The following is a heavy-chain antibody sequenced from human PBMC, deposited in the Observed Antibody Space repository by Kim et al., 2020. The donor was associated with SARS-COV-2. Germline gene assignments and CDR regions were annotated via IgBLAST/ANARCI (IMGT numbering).Heavy chain of an antibody. D-gene: IGHD3-22*01. CDR1: GFTFSSYS. CDR3: ARDNGDYYDSSGYYYSFDY. CDR2: ISSSSSYI. V-gene: IGHV3-21*01. Sequence: GGSLRLSCAASGFTFSSYSMNWVRQAPGKGLEWVSSISSSSSYIYYADSVKGRFTISRDNAKNSLYLQMNSLRAEDTAVYYCARDNGDYYDSSGYYYSFDYRGQGTLVTVSS. J-gene: IGHJ4*02.